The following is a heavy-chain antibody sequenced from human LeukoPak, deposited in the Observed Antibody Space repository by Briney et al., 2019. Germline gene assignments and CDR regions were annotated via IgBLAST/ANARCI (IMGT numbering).Heavy chain of an antibody. CDR2: IYYSGST. J-gene: IGHJ4*02. Sequence: KTSETLSLTCTVSGGSISSSSYYWGWIRQPPGKGLEWIGSIYYSGSTYYNPSLKSRVTISVDTSKNQFSLKLSSVTAADTAVYYCAREGHRPRGGDYWGQGTLVTVSS. CDR3: AREGHRPRGGDY. V-gene: IGHV4-39*07. CDR1: GGSISSSSYY.